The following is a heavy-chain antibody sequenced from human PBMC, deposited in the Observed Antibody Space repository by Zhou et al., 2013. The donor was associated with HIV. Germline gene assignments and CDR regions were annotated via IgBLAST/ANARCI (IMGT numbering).Heavy chain of an antibody. CDR3: ARVERGEWGASQLSAGWFDP. D-gene: IGHD1-26*01. J-gene: IGHJ5*02. V-gene: IGHV1-69*04. CDR2: IIPILGIA. CDR1: GGTFSSYA. Sequence: QVQLVQSGAEVKKPGSSVKVSCKASGGTFSSYAISWVRQAPGQGLEWMGRIIPILGIANYAQKFQGRVTITADKSTSTAYMELSSLRSEDTAVYYCARVERGEWGASQLSAGWFDPWGQGTLGHRLL.